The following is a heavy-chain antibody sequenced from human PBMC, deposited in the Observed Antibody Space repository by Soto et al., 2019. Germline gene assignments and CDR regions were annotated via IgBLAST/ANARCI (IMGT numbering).Heavy chain of an antibody. D-gene: IGHD3-9*01. CDR2: IYWDDDK. J-gene: IGHJ4*02. Sequence: GPTLVNPTQTLTLTGTLSGFSLSTSGVGVGWIRQPPGKALEWLALIYWDDDKRYSPSLKSRLTITKDTSKNQVVLTMTNMDPVDTATYYCAHSYYDILGPLNYFDYWGQGTLVTVSS. CDR3: AHSYYDILGPLNYFDY. CDR1: GFSLSTSGVG. V-gene: IGHV2-5*02.